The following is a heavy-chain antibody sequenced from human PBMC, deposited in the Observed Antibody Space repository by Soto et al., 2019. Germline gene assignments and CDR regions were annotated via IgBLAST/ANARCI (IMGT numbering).Heavy chain of an antibody. V-gene: IGHV4-4*02. CDR2: IFHDGNT. J-gene: IGHJ4*02. CDR1: GASIGSGGW. Sequence: SETLSLTCAVSGASIGSGGWWSWVRQPPGKGLEWIAEIFHDGNTNYSPSLKSRVTISVDKSQNQFSPNVYSVTAADTAVYYCERHEGWSGSDHWGQGTLVTVSS. D-gene: IGHD7-27*01. CDR3: ERHEGWSGSDH.